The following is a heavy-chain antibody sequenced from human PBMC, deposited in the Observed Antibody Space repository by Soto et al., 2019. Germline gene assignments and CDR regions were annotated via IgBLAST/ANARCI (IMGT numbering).Heavy chain of an antibody. CDR1: GGSLSGYY. J-gene: IGHJ5*02. V-gene: IGHV4-34*01. CDR2: INHSGST. Sequence: SETLSLTCVVYGGSLSGYYWSWIRQPPGKGLEWIGQINHSGSTNYNPSLKSRATISEDTSKNQFSLKLSSVTAADTAVYYCARMNYDSSGYSIFDPWGQGTLVTVSS. D-gene: IGHD3-22*01. CDR3: ARMNYDSSGYSIFDP.